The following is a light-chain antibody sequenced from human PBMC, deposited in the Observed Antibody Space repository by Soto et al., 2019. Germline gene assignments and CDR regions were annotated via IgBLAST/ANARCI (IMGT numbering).Light chain of an antibody. CDR3: QQYNSSPYT. CDR2: KAS. J-gene: IGKJ2*01. V-gene: IGKV1-5*03. Sequence: DIPMTQSPSTLSASVGDRVTITCRASQSISSWLAWYQQKPGKAPKLLIYKASSLESGVPSRISDSGSGTEFTLTISSLQPDDFATYYYQQYNSSPYTLGQGTQLEIK. CDR1: QSISSW.